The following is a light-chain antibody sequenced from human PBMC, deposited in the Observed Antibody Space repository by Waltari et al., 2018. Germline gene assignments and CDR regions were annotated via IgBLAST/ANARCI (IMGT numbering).Light chain of an antibody. J-gene: IGLJ3*02. V-gene: IGLV3-25*03. CDR1: ALSQQY. CDR2: KDN. CDR3: QSTDNSNTYWV. Sequence: SYQLTQPPSVSVSPGQTARITCSGDALSQQYGCWYQQKAGQAPVLVINKDNERPSGIPERFSGYSSGTTVTLTISGVQAEDEADYYCQSTDNSNTYWVFGGGTKLTVL.